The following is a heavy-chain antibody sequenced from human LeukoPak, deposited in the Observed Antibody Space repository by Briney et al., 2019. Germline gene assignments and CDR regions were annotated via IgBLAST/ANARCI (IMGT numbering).Heavy chain of an antibody. Sequence: GGSLGLSCAASGFTFDDYGMSWVRQAPGKGLEWVSGINWNGGSTGYADSVKGRFTISRDNAKNSLYLQMNSLRAEDTALYYCARDTDSGSYGGGFPLWGQGTLVTVSS. CDR3: ARDTDSGSYGGGFPL. CDR1: GFTFDDYG. D-gene: IGHD1-26*01. CDR2: INWNGGST. J-gene: IGHJ4*02. V-gene: IGHV3-20*04.